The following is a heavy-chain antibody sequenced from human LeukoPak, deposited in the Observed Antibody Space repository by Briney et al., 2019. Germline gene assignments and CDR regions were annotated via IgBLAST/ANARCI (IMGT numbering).Heavy chain of an antibody. CDR3: ARDTGGYFGN. D-gene: IGHD5-12*01. J-gene: IGHJ4*02. CDR1: GFTFSSYE. Sequence: QPGGSLRLSCAASGFTFSSYEMNWVRQAPGKGLEWVSYISSSGGTKYYADSVKGRSTISRDNGENSLFLQMNSLRAEDTAVYYCARDTGGYFGNWGQGTLVTVSS. CDR2: ISSSGGTK. V-gene: IGHV3-48*03.